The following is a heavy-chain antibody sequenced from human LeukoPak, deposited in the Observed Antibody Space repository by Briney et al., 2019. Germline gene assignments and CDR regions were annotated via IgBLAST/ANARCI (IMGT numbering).Heavy chain of an antibody. CDR1: GGTFSSYA. D-gene: IGHD3-22*01. J-gene: IGHJ4*02. CDR2: IIPIFGTA. V-gene: IGHV1-69*13. CDR3: ARGPNYYDSSGFHYRD. Sequence: SVKVSCKASGGTFSSYAISWVRQAPGQGLEWMGGIIPIFGTANYAQKFQGRVTITADESTSTAYMELSSLRSEDTAVYYCARGPNYYDSSGFHYRDWGQGTLVTVSS.